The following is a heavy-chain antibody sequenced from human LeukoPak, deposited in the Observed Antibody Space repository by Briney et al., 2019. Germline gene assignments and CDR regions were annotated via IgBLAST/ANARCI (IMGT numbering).Heavy chain of an antibody. CDR1: GGTFSSSA. D-gene: IGHD2-21*02. CDR3: ARGLRFYVVVTAGTAFDI. Sequence: ASVKVPCKASGGTFSSSAISWVRQAPGQGLEWMGGIIPIFGTANYAQKFQGRVTITTDESTSTAYMELSSLRSEDTAVYYCARGLRFYVVVTAGTAFDIWGQGTMVTVSS. CDR2: IIPIFGTA. J-gene: IGHJ3*02. V-gene: IGHV1-69*05.